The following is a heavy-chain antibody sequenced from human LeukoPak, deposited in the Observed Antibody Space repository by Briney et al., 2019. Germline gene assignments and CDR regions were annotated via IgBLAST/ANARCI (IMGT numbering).Heavy chain of an antibody. CDR2: ISYDGSNK. CDR1: GFTFSSYG. V-gene: IGHV3-30*03. J-gene: IGHJ4*02. CDR3: ARDPGGVVYFDY. D-gene: IGHD2-8*01. Sequence: PGGSLRLSCAASGFTFSSYGMHWVRQAPGKGLEWVAVISYDGSNKYYADSVKGRFTISRDNSKNTLYQQMNTLRAEDTAVYYCARDPGGVVYFDYWGQGTLVTVSS.